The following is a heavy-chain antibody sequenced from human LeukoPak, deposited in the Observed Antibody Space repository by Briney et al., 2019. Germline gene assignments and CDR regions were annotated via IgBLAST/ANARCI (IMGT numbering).Heavy chain of an antibody. D-gene: IGHD4/OR15-4a*01. V-gene: IGHV3-21*01. Sequence: PGGSLRLSCAASGFTFNTYTMNWVRQAPGKGLEWVASISSRSAYTYYADSVKGRFTISRDNAKNSLSLQMNSLRAEDTAVYYCARRAGAYSHPYDYWGQGTLSPSP. J-gene: IGHJ4*02. CDR1: GFTFNTYT. CDR2: ISSRSAYT. CDR3: ARRAGAYSHPYDY.